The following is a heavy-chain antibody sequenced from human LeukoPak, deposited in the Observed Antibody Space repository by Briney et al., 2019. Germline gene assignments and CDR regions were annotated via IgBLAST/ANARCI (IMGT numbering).Heavy chain of an antibody. V-gene: IGHV3-48*04. CDR2: INSGGNTI. CDR3: ARENRDSNGWS. D-gene: IGHD6-19*01. J-gene: IGHJ1*01. Sequence: GGSLRLSCTASGFSFSCYSMNWVRQAPGKGLEWVSYINSGGNTIHYAGSVKGRFTISRDNARNSLYLQMNSLRVEDTAFYYCARENRDSNGWSWGQGTLVTVSS. CDR1: GFSFSCYS.